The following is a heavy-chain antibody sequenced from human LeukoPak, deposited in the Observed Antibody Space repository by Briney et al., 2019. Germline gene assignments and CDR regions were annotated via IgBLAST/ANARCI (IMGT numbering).Heavy chain of an antibody. J-gene: IGHJ4*02. Sequence: GASVKVSCKASGYTFTDYHLHWVRQAPGQGLEWMGWIYPNNGGTNYAQKFQGRVTMTRDTSISTAYMGLSRLRSDDTAVYYCARDASGNDYWGQGTLVTVSS. V-gene: IGHV1-2*02. CDR1: GYTFTDYH. CDR2: IYPNNGGT. CDR3: ARDASGNDY.